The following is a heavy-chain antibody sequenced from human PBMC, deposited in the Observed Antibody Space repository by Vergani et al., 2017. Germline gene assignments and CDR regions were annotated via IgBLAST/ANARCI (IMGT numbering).Heavy chain of an antibody. D-gene: IGHD3-10*01. Sequence: QVQLQESGPGLVKPSETLSLTCTVSGGSISSYYWSWIRQPPGKGLEWIGYIYYSGSTNYNPSLKSRVTISVDTSKNQFSLKLSSVTAADTAVYYCAGFVTMVRGVMAWFDPWGQGTLVTVSS. J-gene: IGHJ5*02. CDR1: GGSISSYY. V-gene: IGHV4-59*08. CDR2: IYYSGST. CDR3: AGFVTMVRGVMAWFDP.